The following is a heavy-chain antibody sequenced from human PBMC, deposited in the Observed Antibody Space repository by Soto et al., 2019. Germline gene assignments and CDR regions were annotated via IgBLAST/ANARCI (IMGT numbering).Heavy chain of an antibody. V-gene: IGHV1-58*01. J-gene: IGHJ4*02. Sequence: SVKVSCKGSGFTFSRSAVQWVRQARGQGLEWIGWIVAASGKTDYSQIFQERVTITRDMSTSTAYMELSSLSSEDTAVYYCAATLDWGSYDFGGYPSWGRGTLVTVS. D-gene: IGHD3-22*01. CDR1: GFTFSRSA. CDR3: AATLDWGSYDFGGYPS. CDR2: IVAASGKT.